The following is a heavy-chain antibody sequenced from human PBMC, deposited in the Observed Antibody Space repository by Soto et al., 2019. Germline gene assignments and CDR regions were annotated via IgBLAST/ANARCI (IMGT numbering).Heavy chain of an antibody. CDR3: TTQFMTPVAVKLNYVDS. J-gene: IGHJ4*02. D-gene: IGHD4-17*01. CDR2: IRSKENHYAT. V-gene: IGHV3-73*01. Sequence: PGGGLKIGSAESGDTFSSSAVRWVRQASGKGLEWLGRIRSKENHYATVYAESVRGRFTMSRDDSNNTAYLLMNSLKTEDTAVYYCTTQFMTPVAVKLNYVDSWGQGTLVPVSS. CDR1: GDTFSSSA.